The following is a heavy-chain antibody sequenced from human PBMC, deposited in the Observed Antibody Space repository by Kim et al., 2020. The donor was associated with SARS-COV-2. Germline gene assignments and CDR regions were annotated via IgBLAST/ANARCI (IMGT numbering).Heavy chain of an antibody. CDR1: GFTFSTYW. V-gene: IGHV3-7*01. D-gene: IGHD5-12*01. CDR3: ARNPPRGYRASGEGGWFDP. CDR2: IKEDGSEK. J-gene: IGHJ5*02. Sequence: GGSLRLSCAASGFTFSTYWMSWVRQAPGKGLEWVANIKEDGSEKYYVGSVKGRFTVSRDNAKNSLYLQMNSLRAEDTAVYYCARNPPRGYRASGEGGWFDPWGQGALVTVSS.